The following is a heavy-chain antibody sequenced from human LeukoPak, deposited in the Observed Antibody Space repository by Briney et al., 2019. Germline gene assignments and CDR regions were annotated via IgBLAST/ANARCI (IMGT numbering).Heavy chain of an antibody. CDR3: ARGLTTVTMSYYYGMDV. V-gene: IGHV1-2*02. CDR1: GYTFTGYY. J-gene: IGHJ6*02. Sequence: ASVKVSCKASGYTFTGYYMHWVRQAPGQGLEWMGWINPNSGGTNYAQKFQGRVTMTRDTSISTAYMELSRLRSDDTAVYYRARGLTTVTMSYYYGMDVWGQGTTVTVSS. CDR2: INPNSGGT. D-gene: IGHD4-17*01.